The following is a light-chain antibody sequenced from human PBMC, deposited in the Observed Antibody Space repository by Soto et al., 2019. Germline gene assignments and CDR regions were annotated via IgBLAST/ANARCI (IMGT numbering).Light chain of an antibody. V-gene: IGKV1-39*01. J-gene: IGKJ1*01. CDR2: AAS. Sequence: DIQMTKTPSSLSASVGDRVTITCRASRTISSYLNWYQQKPGKAPNLLIYAASNLQGGVPSRFSGSGSGTEFTLTISSLHPDDFATYYCQQYNILSTFGQGTKVDIK. CDR1: RTISSY. CDR3: QQYNILST.